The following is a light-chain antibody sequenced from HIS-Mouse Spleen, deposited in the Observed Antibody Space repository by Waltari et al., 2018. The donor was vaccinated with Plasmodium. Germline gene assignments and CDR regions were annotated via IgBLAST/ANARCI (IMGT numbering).Light chain of an antibody. J-gene: IGLJ1*01. CDR3: SSYAGSSV. Sequence: QSALTQPPSASGSPGQSVTISCTGTSSDVGGYNYVSWYQQHPGKAPKLMIYEVSKLPSGVPYRFSGSKSGNTASLTVSGLQAEDEADYYCSSYAGSSVFGTGTKVTVL. CDR1: SSDVGGYNY. CDR2: EVS. V-gene: IGLV2-8*01.